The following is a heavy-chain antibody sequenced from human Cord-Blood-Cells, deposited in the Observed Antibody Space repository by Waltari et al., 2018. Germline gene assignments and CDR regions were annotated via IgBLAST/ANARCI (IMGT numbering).Heavy chain of an antibody. CDR2: INPNSGGT. CDR1: GYTLPGYY. CDR3: ASLSYGSSFPYYFDY. Sequence: QVQLVPSGAEVKKTGASVKVSCKASGYTLPGYYLHWSRQAHGQGLEWMGWINPNSGGTNYAQKFQSWVTMTRDTSISTAYMELSRLRSDDTAVYYCASLSYGSSFPYYFDYWGQGTLVTVSS. V-gene: IGHV1-2*04. J-gene: IGHJ4*02. D-gene: IGHD6-6*01.